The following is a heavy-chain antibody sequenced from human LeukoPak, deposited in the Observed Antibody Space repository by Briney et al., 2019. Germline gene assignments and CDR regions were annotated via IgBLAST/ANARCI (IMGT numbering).Heavy chain of an antibody. Sequence: PGGSLRLSCAASGFTFSSYWMHWVRQAPGKGLVWVSRINSDGSSTSYADSVKGRFTISRDSAKNTLYLQMNSLRAEDTAVYYCARGSVSGSYIPYWGQGTLVTVSS. CDR1: GFTFSSYW. CDR3: ARGSVSGSYIPY. D-gene: IGHD1-26*01. CDR2: INSDGSST. J-gene: IGHJ4*02. V-gene: IGHV3-74*01.